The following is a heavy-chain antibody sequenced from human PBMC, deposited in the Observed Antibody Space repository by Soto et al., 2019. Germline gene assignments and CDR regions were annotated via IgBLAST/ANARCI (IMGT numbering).Heavy chain of an antibody. CDR1: GFTVSSNF. J-gene: IGHJ4*02. Sequence: EVQLVVSGGGLVQPGGSLRLSCAASGFTVSSNFMSWVRQAPGKGLEWVSIIYSDGSTYYADSVKGRFTISRDNPKNTLYLQMNSLRADDTAVYYCASRRNPYGAYDYWGQGTLVTVSS. V-gene: IGHV3-66*01. CDR3: ASRRNPYGAYDY. D-gene: IGHD4-17*01. CDR2: IYSDGST.